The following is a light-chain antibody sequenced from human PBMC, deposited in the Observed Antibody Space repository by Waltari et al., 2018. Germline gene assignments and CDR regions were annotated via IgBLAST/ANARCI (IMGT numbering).Light chain of an antibody. CDR2: EGF. V-gene: IGLV2-23*01. J-gene: IGLJ1*01. Sequence: QSALTQPASVSGTPGQSITISCSGTTSAVGSYDLVSWYHQNPGEAPKLLICEGFTRPPDTSSRFSGAKSGSTASLTISGLQPEDEADYYCCSYAGRGTYVFGSGTKVTVL. CDR1: TSAVGSYDL. CDR3: CSYAGRGTYV.